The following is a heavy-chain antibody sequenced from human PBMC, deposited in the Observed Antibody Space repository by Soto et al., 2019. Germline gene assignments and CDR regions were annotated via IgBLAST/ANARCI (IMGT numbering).Heavy chain of an antibody. CDR1: GGSISSYY. CDR3: AREWNDYDFWSGYYEVSGYYYGIDV. V-gene: IGHV4-4*07. Sequence: SETLSLTCTVSGGSISSYYWSWIRQPAGKGLEWIGRIYTSGSTNYNPSLKSRVTMSVDTSKNQFSLKLSSVTAADTAVYYCAREWNDYDFWSGYYEVSGYYYGIDVWGQGTTVTV. D-gene: IGHD3-3*01. CDR2: IYTSGST. J-gene: IGHJ6*02.